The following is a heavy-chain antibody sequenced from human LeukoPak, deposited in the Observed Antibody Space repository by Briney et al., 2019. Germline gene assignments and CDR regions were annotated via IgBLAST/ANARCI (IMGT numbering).Heavy chain of an antibody. CDR1: GFTFSRDW. CDR3: AKKSPDSSGNPAYD. CDR2: ISRSGTET. D-gene: IGHD4-23*01. V-gene: IGHV3-23*01. Sequence: GGSLRLSCVASGFTFSRDWMSWVRQAPGKGLEWVSVISRSGTETYHADSVRGRFTISRDNAKNTLYLQMNSLRAEDTAVYYCAKKSPDSSGNPAYDWGQGTLVTVSS. J-gene: IGHJ4*02.